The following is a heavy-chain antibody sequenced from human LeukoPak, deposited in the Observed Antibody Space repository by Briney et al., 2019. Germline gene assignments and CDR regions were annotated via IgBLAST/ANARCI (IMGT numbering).Heavy chain of an antibody. CDR2: IYYSGST. D-gene: IGHD2-15*01. V-gene: IGHV4-59*01. CDR1: GGSISSYY. Sequence: SETLSLTCTVSGGSISSYYWSWIRQPPGKGLEWIGYIYYSGSTNYNPSLKSRVTISVDTSKNQFSPKLSSVTAADTAVYYCARDRCSGGSCYPHGMDVWGQGTTVTVSS. CDR3: ARDRCSGGSCYPHGMDV. J-gene: IGHJ6*02.